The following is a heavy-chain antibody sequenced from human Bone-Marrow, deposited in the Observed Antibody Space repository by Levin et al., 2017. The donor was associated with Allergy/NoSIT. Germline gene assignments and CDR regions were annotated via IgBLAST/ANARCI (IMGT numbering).Heavy chain of an antibody. CDR1: GGSISSYY. Sequence: SQTLSLTCTVSGGSISSYYWSWIRQPPGKGLEWIGYIYYSGSTNYNPSLKSRVTISVDTSKNQFSLKLSSVTAADTAVYYCARRNDFGFGELFDYYYYGMDVWGQGTTVTVSS. V-gene: IGHV4-59*08. CDR3: ARRNDFGFGELFDYYYYGMDV. D-gene: IGHD3-10*01. CDR2: IYYSGST. J-gene: IGHJ6*02.